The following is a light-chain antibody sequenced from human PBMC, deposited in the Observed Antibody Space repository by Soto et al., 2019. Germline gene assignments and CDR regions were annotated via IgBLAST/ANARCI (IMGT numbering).Light chain of an antibody. CDR3: QQYNNWPPIT. J-gene: IGKJ5*01. CDR2: DAS. CDR1: QSISRW. V-gene: IGKV1-5*01. Sequence: DIQLTQSPSTLSASVRDRVTITCRASQSISRWFAWYQQKPGKAPKILIYDASSLESGVPSRFSGSGSGTEFTLTISSLQSEDFAVYYCQQYNNWPPITFGQGTRLEI.